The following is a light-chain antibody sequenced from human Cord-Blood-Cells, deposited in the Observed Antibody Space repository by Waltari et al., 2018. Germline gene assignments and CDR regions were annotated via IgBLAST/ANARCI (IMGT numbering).Light chain of an antibody. Sequence: AIQLTQSPSSLSASVGDRVTITCRASQGISSALTWYQQKPGKAPKLLIYDASSLESGVPTRFSGSGSGTDFTLTISSLQPEDFATYYCQQFNSYLYTFGQGTKLEIK. J-gene: IGKJ2*01. CDR1: QGISSA. V-gene: IGKV1-13*02. CDR2: DAS. CDR3: QQFNSYLYT.